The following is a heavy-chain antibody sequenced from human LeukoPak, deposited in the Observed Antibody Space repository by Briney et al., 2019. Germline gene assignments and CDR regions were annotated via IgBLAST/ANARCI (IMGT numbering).Heavy chain of an antibody. CDR3: ARDWRVAATAVDL. D-gene: IGHD2-15*01. CDR2: IIPIFGTA. J-gene: IGHJ2*01. CDR1: GYTFTSYG. Sequence: ASVKVSCKASGYTFTSYGISWVRQAPGQGLEWMGGIIPIFGTANYAQKFQGRVTITADESTSTAYMELRSLRSDDTAVYYCARDWRVAATAVDLWGRGTLVTVSS. V-gene: IGHV1-69*13.